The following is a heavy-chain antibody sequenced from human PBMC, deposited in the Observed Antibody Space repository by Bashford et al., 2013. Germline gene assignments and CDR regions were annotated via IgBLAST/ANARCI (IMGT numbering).Heavy chain of an antibody. CDR1: GFPFETYG. CDR3: VRDGPNYNLDY. J-gene: IGHJ4*03. CDR2: VWYDGSNK. D-gene: IGHD5-24*01. Sequence: GGSVRLSCSASGFPFETYGMHWVRQAPGQGPEWVAVVWYDGSNKFYGDSVKGRFTISRDNSKNTLYLQMNSLRTEDTALYYCVRDGPNYNLDYWGRG. V-gene: IGHV3-33*01.